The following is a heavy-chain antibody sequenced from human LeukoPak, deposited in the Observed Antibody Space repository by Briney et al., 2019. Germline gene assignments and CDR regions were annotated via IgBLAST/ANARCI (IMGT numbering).Heavy chain of an antibody. Sequence: PGGSLRLSCAASGFTFSSYSMNWVHQAPGKGLEWVSYISSSSSTIYYADSVKGRFTISRDNAKNSLYLQMNSLRAEDTAVYYCARERSYSSGWYNDAYVGWFDPWGQGTLVTVSS. CDR3: ARERSYSSGWYNDAYVGWFDP. J-gene: IGHJ5*02. V-gene: IGHV3-48*01. D-gene: IGHD6-19*01. CDR1: GFTFSSYS. CDR2: ISSSSSTI.